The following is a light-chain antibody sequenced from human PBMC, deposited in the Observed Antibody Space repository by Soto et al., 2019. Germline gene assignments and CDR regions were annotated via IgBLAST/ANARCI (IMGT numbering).Light chain of an antibody. CDR2: EVS. Sequence: QSALTQPASVSGSPGQSITISCTGTSSDIGSNNYVSWFQQRPGKAPTLIIYEVSNRPSEVSTHFSGSKSGNTASLTISGLLPEDEAEYYCSSYTTTTRLFGGGTQLTVL. V-gene: IGLV2-14*01. CDR1: SSDIGSNNY. J-gene: IGLJ3*02. CDR3: SSYTTTTRL.